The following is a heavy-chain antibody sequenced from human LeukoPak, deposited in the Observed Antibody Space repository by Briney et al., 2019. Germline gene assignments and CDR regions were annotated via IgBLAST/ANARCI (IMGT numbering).Heavy chain of an antibody. CDR2: ISAYNGNT. J-gene: IGHJ4*02. CDR1: GYTFTSYG. Sequence: ASVKVSCKASGYTFTSYGISWVRQAPGQGLEWMGWISAYNGNTNYAQKLQGRVTMTTDTSTSTAYMELRSLRSDDTAVYYCARAWECNGAKGDICGWYRSYYFDYWGQGTLVTVSS. D-gene: IGHD6-19*01. CDR3: ARAWECNGAKGDICGWYRSYYFDY. V-gene: IGHV1-18*01.